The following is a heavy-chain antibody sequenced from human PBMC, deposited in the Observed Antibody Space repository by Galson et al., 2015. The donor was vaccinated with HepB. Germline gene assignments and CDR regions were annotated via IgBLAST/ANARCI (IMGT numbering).Heavy chain of an antibody. CDR3: AKGFHVDNEEGSTDY. J-gene: IGHJ4*01. CDR2: ISGSGGST. CDR1: GFTFSSYA. D-gene: IGHD3-3*01. Sequence: SLRLSCAASGFTFSSYAMSWVRQAPGKGLEWVSAISGSGGSTYYADSVKGRFTISRDNSKNTLYLQMNSLRAEDTAVYYCAKGFHVDNEEGSTDYWGQGALVTLSS. V-gene: IGHV3-23*01.